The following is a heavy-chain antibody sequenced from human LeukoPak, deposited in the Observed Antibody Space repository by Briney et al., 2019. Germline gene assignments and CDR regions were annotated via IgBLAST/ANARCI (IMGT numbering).Heavy chain of an antibody. CDR1: GFTFSSYE. V-gene: IGHV3-48*03. CDR2: ISSSGSTI. D-gene: IGHD3-16*01. Sequence: GGSLRLSCAASGFTFSSYEMNWVRQAPGKGLEWVSYISSSGSTIYYADSVKGRFTISRDNAKNSLYLQMNSLRAEDTAVYYCARVRLRGGNFAYWGQGTVVTVSS. CDR3: ARVRLRGGNFAY. J-gene: IGHJ4*02.